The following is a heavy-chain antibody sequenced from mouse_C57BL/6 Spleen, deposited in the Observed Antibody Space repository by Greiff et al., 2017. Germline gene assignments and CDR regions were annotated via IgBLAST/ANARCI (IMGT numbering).Heavy chain of an antibody. CDR2: LDPANGNT. CDR1: GFNIKNTY. V-gene: IGHV14-3*01. D-gene: IGHD1-1*01. J-gene: IGHJ3*01. CDR3: ARGDNYGSSPAWFAY. Sequence: VQLQQSVAELVRPGASVKLSCTASGFNIKNTYMHWVKQRPEQGLEWIGRLDPANGNTKYAPKFQGKATITADTSSNTAYLQLSSLTSEDTAIYYCARGDNYGSSPAWFAYWGQGTLVTVSA.